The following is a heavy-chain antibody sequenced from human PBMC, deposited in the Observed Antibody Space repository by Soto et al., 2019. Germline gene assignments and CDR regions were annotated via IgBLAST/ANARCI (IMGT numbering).Heavy chain of an antibody. D-gene: IGHD5-18*01. CDR2: ISSSSTI. J-gene: IGHJ4*02. V-gene: IGHV3-48*01. CDR3: ARWWGMQSYGSDY. CDR1: GFTFSSYS. Sequence: PGGSLRLSCAASGFTFSSYSMNWVRQAPGKGLEWVSYISSSSTIYYADSVKGRFTISRDNAKNSLYLQMNSLRAEDTAVYYCARWWGMQSYGSDYWGQGT.